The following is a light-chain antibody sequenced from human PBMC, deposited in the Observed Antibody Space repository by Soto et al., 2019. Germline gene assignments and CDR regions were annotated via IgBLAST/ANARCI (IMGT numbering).Light chain of an antibody. J-gene: IGLJ1*01. CDR3: CSYAGSSTYV. CDR1: SIDVVSYNL. Sequence: QSALTKPASVSGSPGQSITISCTGTSIDVVSYNLVSWYQQRPGKAPKLMIYEVSKRPSGVSNRFSGSKSGNTASLTISGLQAEDEADYYCCSYAGSSTYVFGTGTKVTVL. V-gene: IGLV2-23*02. CDR2: EVS.